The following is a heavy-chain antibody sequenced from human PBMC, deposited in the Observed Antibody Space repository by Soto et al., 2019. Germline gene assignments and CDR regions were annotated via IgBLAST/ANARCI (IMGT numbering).Heavy chain of an antibody. V-gene: IGHV1-3*01. CDR2: INAGNGNT. CDR3: ARGPPPYSSGWYGDY. Sequence: ASVKVSCKASGYTFTGYVMHWVRQAPGQRLEWMGWINAGNGNTKYSQKFQGRVTFARDTSASTAHMELRSLTSEDTALFYCARGPPPYSSGWYGDYWGQGTLVTVSS. D-gene: IGHD6-19*01. CDR1: GYTFTGYV. J-gene: IGHJ4*02.